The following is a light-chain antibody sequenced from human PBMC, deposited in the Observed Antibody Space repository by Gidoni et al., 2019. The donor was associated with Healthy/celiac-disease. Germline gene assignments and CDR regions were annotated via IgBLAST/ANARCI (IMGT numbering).Light chain of an antibody. J-gene: IGKJ4*01. CDR3: QQYYSYPLT. Sequence: AIMMTPSPSSFSASAGDRVTITCRVSQGISRYLSWYQQKPGKAPKLLIYAASTLQSGVPSRFSGSGSGTDFTLTISCLQSEDFATYYCQQYYSYPLTFGGGTKVEIK. CDR1: QGISRY. V-gene: IGKV1-8*01. CDR2: AAS.